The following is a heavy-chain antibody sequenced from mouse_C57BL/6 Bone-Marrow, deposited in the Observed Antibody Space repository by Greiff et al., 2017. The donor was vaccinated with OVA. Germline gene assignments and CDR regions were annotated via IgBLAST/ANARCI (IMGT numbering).Heavy chain of an antibody. CDR2: INPSNGGT. V-gene: IGHV1-53*01. D-gene: IGHD1-1*01. Sequence: QVQLQQPGTELVKPGASVKLSCKASGYTFTSYWMHWVKQRPGQGLEWIGNINPSNGGTNYDEKFKSKATLTVDKSSSTAYMQLSSLTSEDSAVYYCARTVVAEDWYFDVWGTGTTVTVSS. CDR1: GYTFTSYW. J-gene: IGHJ1*03. CDR3: ARTVVAEDWYFDV.